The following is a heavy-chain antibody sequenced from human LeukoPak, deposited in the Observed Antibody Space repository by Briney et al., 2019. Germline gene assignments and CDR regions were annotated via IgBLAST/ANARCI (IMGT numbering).Heavy chain of an antibody. CDR2: ISGSGGST. V-gene: IGHV3-23*01. D-gene: IGHD3-10*01. J-gene: IGHJ4*02. CDR1: GFTFSSYA. Sequence: GGSLRLSCAASGFTFSSYAMSWVRQAPGKGLEWVSAISGSGGSTYYADSVKGRFTISRDNSKNTLYLQMNSLRAEDTAVHYCAKDRGSGSFSDWGQGTLVTVSS. CDR3: AKDRGSGSFSD.